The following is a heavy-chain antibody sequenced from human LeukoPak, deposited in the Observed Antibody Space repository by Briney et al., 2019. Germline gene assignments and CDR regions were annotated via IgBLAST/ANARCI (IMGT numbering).Heavy chain of an antibody. J-gene: IGHJ3*02. D-gene: IGHD4-17*01. CDR2: ISGSGGST. Sequence: GGSLRLSCAASGLTLRSHAMSWVRQAPGKGLEWVSAISGSGGSTYYADSVKGRFTIPRDNSKNTLYLQMNGLRAEDTAVYYCAKDPLRGGDYVNDAFDIWGQDTMVRVSS. CDR1: GLTLRSHA. V-gene: IGHV3-23*01. CDR3: AKDPLRGGDYVNDAFDI.